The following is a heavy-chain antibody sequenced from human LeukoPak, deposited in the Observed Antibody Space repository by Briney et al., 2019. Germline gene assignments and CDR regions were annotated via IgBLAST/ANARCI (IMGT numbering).Heavy chain of an antibody. D-gene: IGHD2-15*01. CDR1: GYTFTSYA. CDR3: ARGGLYCSGGSCLRFDP. Sequence: SVKVSCKASGYTFTSYAISWVRQAPGQGLEWMGGIIPIFGTANYAQKFQGRVTITADESTSTAYMELSSLRSEDTAVYYCARGGLYCSGGSCLRFDPWGQGTLVTVSS. J-gene: IGHJ5*02. V-gene: IGHV1-69*13. CDR2: IIPIFGTA.